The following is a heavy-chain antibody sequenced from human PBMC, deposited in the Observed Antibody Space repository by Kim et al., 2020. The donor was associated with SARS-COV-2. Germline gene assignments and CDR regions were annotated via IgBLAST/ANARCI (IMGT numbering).Heavy chain of an antibody. CDR2: TRGSADNT. J-gene: IGHJ4*02. V-gene: IGHV3-23*01. Sequence: GGSLRLSCAASGFTFSNYGMTWVRLAPGKGLEWVSRTRGSADNTYYADSVRGRFTISRDNSKNTLYLQMNSLRAEDTAVYYCAKSGGGDYFDYWGQGTLV. D-gene: IGHD6-19*01. CDR1: GFTFSNYG. CDR3: AKSGGGDYFDY.